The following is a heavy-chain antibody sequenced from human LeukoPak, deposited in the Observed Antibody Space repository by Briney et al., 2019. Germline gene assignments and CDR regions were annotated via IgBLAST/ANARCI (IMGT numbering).Heavy chain of an antibody. Sequence: GGSLRLSCTASGFTFSSYAMHWVRQAPGKGLEYVSAISSNGGSTYYADSVKGRFTISRDNSKNTLYLQMSSLRAEDTAVYYCVKEGLRYFDWLLDYWGQGTLVTVSS. CDR2: ISSNGGST. D-gene: IGHD3-9*01. CDR3: VKEGLRYFDWLLDY. J-gene: IGHJ4*02. CDR1: GFTFSSYA. V-gene: IGHV3-64D*06.